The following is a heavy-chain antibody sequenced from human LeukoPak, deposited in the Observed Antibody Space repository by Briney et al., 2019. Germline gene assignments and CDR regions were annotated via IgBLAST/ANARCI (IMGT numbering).Heavy chain of an antibody. CDR2: IYSGGST. CDR1: GFTFNKYA. J-gene: IGHJ6*02. D-gene: IGHD3-3*01. CDR3: ARGPYDFWSGSAYGMDV. V-gene: IGHV3-66*01. Sequence: GGSLRLSCAASGFTFNKYALSWVRQAPGKGLEWVSVIYSGGSTYYADSVKGRFTISRDNSKNTLYLQMNSLRAEDTAVYYCARGPYDFWSGSAYGMDVWGQGTTVTVSS.